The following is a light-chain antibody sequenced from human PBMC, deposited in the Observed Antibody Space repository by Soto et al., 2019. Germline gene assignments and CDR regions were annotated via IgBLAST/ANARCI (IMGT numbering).Light chain of an antibody. CDR1: QGISTY. V-gene: IGKV1-39*01. J-gene: IGKJ2*01. Sequence: DIQMTQSPSSLSASVGDRVTITCRASQGISTYLVWYQQRQGRAPKLLIYDASSLVSGVPSRFSGSGSGTDFTLTISSLKPENFATYYCQQSYRTPYTFGQGTNLET. CDR2: DAS. CDR3: QQSYRTPYT.